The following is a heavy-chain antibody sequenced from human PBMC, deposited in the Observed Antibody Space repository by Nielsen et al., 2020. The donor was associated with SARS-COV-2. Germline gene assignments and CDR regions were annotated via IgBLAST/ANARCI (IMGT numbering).Heavy chain of an antibody. CDR1: EFSFSSYG. Sequence: GESLKISCAASEFSFSSYGMHWVRQAPGKGLEWVAVIWHDGSNKYYADSVKGRFTISRDNSKNTLYLQMNSLRAEDTAVYYCTRDSRGNYYYGMDVWGQGTTVTVSS. CDR3: TRDSRGNYYYGMDV. J-gene: IGHJ6*02. CDR2: IWHDGSNK. V-gene: IGHV3-33*01.